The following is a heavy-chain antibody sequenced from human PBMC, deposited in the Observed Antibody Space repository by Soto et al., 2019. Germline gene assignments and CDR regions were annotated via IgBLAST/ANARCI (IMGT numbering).Heavy chain of an antibody. CDR1: GYTFTSFV. J-gene: IGHJ3*02. D-gene: IGHD6-13*01. V-gene: IGHV1-18*01. CDR3: ARSLWKQLDPDDAFDI. CDR2: ISAYNGNT. Sequence: QVQLVQSGAEVKKPGAPGRVSCKASGYTFTSFVITWGRQPPGQGLEWLGWISAYNGNTNYAQKLQGRVTMTTDTSTSTAYMELRSLRSDDTAVYYCARSLWKQLDPDDAFDIWGQGTMVTVSS.